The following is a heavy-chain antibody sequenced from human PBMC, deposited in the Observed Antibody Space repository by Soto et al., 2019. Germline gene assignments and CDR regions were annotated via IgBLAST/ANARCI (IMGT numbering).Heavy chain of an antibody. CDR1: GGSISSYY. J-gene: IGHJ4*02. CDR3: ARAEFFDY. Sequence: SETLSLTCTVSGGSISSYYWSWIRQPPGKGLEWIGYIYYSGSTNYNPSLKSRVTISVDTSKNQFSLKLSSVTAADTAVYYCARAEFFDYWGQGTLVTVSS. CDR2: IYYSGST. V-gene: IGHV4-59*08.